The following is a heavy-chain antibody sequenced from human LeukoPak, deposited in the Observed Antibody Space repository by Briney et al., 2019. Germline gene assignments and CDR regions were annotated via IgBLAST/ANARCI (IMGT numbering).Heavy chain of an antibody. J-gene: IGHJ3*02. D-gene: IGHD3-9*01. CDR1: GGSISDSY. V-gene: IGHV4-4*09. CDR3: ARHVTYYDILTGYYMMGAFDI. CDR2: IYTSGST. Sequence: SETLSLTCTVSGGSISDSYWSWIRQPPGTGLEWIGSIYTSGSTNYNPSLKSRVTISIDTSKNQFSLKLSSVTAADTAVYYCARHVTYYDILTGYYMMGAFDIWGQGTMVTVSS.